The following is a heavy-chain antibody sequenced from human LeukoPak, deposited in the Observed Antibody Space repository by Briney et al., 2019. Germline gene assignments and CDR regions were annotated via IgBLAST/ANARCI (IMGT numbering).Heavy chain of an antibody. D-gene: IGHD6-19*01. CDR2: ISGSGGST. CDR1: GFTFSSYA. Sequence: PGGSLRLSCAASGFTFSSYAMSWVRQAPGKGLEWVSAISGSGGSTYYADSVKGRFTISRDNSKNTLCLQMNSLRAEDTAVYYCAKDLEGGSGWYYNWFDPWGQGTLVTVSS. J-gene: IGHJ5*02. V-gene: IGHV3-23*01. CDR3: AKDLEGGSGWYYNWFDP.